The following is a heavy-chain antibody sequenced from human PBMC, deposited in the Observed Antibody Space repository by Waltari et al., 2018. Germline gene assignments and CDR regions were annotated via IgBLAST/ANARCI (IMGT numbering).Heavy chain of an antibody. J-gene: IGHJ5*02. CDR3: ASSYDFWRLFDP. CDR1: GGSISSSSYY. V-gene: IGHV4-39*07. Sequence: QLQLQESGPGLVKPSETLSLTCTVSGGSISSSSYYWGWIRQPPGKGLEWIGSIYYSGSTYYNPSLKSRVTISVDTSKNQFSLKLSSLRSEDTAVYYCASSYDFWRLFDPWGQGTLVTVSS. CDR2: IYYSGST. D-gene: IGHD3-3*01.